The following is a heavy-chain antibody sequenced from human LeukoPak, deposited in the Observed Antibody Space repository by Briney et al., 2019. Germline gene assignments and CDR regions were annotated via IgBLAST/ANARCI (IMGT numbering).Heavy chain of an antibody. J-gene: IGHJ6*02. CDR3: ARARMIVVNGMDV. Sequence: SVKVSCKASGGTFSSYAISWVRQAPGQGLEWMGRIIPILGIANYAQKFQGRVTITADKSTGTAYMELSSLRSEDTAVYYCARARMIVVNGMDVWGQGTTVTVSS. D-gene: IGHD3-22*01. V-gene: IGHV1-69*04. CDR1: GGTFSSYA. CDR2: IIPILGIA.